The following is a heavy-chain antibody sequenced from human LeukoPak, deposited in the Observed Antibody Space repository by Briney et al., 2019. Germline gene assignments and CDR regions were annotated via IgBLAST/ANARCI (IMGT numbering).Heavy chain of an antibody. J-gene: IGHJ4*02. Sequence: SETLXLTCAVYGGSFSGYYWTWIRQPPGKGLEWIGEINHSGSTNYNPSLKSRVTISVDTSKNQFSLRLTSVTAADTAVYYCARRITLVRGFNYWGQGTLVTVSS. D-gene: IGHD3-10*01. V-gene: IGHV4-34*01. CDR2: INHSGST. CDR3: ARRITLVRGFNY. CDR1: GGSFSGYY.